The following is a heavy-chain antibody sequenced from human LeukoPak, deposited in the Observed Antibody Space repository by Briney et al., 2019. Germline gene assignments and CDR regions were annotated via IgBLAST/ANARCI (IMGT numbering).Heavy chain of an antibody. CDR2: IDPSDSYT. V-gene: IGHV5-10-1*01. D-gene: IGHD3-22*01. CDR3: ARRAYDSSGTTCFDY. J-gene: IGHJ4*02. CDR1: GYSFTSYW. Sequence: GESLKISCKGSGYSFTSYWISWVRQMPGKGLEWMGRIDPSDSYTNYSPSFQGHVTISADKSIGTAYLQWSSLKASDTAMYYCARRAYDSSGTTCFDYWGQGTLVTVSS.